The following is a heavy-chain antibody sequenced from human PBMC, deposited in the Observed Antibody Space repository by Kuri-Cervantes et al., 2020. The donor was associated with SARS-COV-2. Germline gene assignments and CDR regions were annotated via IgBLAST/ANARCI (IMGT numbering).Heavy chain of an antibody. CDR1: GYTFTGYY. V-gene: IGHV1-2*02. J-gene: IGHJ5*02. CDR3: ARDFGFSVLLYWFDP. CDR2: INPNSGGT. D-gene: IGHD2-2*01. Sequence: ASVKVSCKASGYTFTGYYVHWVRQAPGQGLEWMGWINPNSGGTNYAQKFQGRVTMTRDTSISTAYMELSRLRSDDTAVYYCARDFGFSVLLYWFDPWGQGTLVTVSS.